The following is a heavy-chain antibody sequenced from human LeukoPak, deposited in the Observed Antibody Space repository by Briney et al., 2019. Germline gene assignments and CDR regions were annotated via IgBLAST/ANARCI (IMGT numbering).Heavy chain of an antibody. Sequence: SETLSLTCTVSGGSISSSSYYWGWIRQPPGKGLEWIGSIYYSGSTYYNPSLKSRVTISVDTSKNQFSLRLSSVTAADTAVYYCARRPVDNGPRYFDLWGRGTLVTVSS. V-gene: IGHV4-39*01. J-gene: IGHJ2*01. CDR2: IYYSGST. CDR3: ARRPVDNGPRYFDL. D-gene: IGHD5-12*01. CDR1: GGSISSSSYY.